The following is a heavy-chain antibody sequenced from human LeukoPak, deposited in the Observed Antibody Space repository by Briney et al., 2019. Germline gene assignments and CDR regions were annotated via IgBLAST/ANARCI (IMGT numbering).Heavy chain of an antibody. V-gene: IGHV3-66*01. Sequence: PGGSLRLSCAASGFTVSSNYMSWVRQAPGKGLEWVSVIYSGGSTYYADSVKGRFTISRDNSKNTLYLQMNSLRAEDTAVYYCARDSVAVAGTDYWGQGPLVTVSS. CDR3: ARDSVAVAGTDY. J-gene: IGHJ4*02. CDR1: GFTVSSNY. D-gene: IGHD6-13*01. CDR2: IYSGGST.